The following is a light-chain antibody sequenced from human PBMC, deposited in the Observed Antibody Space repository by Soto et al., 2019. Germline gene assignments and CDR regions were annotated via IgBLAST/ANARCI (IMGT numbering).Light chain of an antibody. CDR3: QQRSNWPIT. CDR1: QSVYSY. J-gene: IGKJ5*01. Sequence: EIVLTQSPATLSLSPGERATLSCRASQSVYSYLAWYQQKPGQAPRLLIYDASNRATGIPARFRGSGSGTDFTPTISSLEPEDFAVYYCQQRSNWPITFGQGTRLEIK. V-gene: IGKV3-11*01. CDR2: DAS.